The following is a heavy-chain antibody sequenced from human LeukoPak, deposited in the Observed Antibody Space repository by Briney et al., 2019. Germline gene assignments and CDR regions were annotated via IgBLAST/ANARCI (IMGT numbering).Heavy chain of an antibody. V-gene: IGHV3-23*01. CDR2: ISGSGGST. J-gene: IGHJ3*02. CDR1: GFTFSSYA. Sequence: GGSLRLSCAASGFTFSSYAMSWVRQAPGKGLEWVSAISGSGGSTYYADSVKGRFTISRDNSKNTLYLQMNSLRAEDTAVYYCAKDLSVVPAASDDAFDIWGQGTMVTVSS. D-gene: IGHD2-2*01. CDR3: AKDLSVVPAASDDAFDI.